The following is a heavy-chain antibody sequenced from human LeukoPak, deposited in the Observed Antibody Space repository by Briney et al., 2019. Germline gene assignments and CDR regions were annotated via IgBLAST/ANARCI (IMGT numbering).Heavy chain of an antibody. CDR3: ARRTDVFLYYFDY. CDR2: IYHSGST. V-gene: IGHV4-38-2*01. CDR1: GSSISSGSY. J-gene: IGHJ4*02. Sequence: SETLFLTCAVSGSSISSGSYWGWIRQPPGRGLEWIGNIYHSGSTYYNPSLKSRVTLSVDTSKNQFSLRLSSVTAADTAVYYCARRTDVFLYYFDYWGQGTLVTVSS. D-gene: IGHD2/OR15-2a*01.